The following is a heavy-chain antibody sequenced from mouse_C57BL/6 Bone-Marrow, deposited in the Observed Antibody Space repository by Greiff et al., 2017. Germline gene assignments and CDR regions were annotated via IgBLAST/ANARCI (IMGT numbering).Heavy chain of an antibody. V-gene: IGHV6-3*01. J-gene: IGHJ2*01. CDR1: GFTFSNYW. D-gene: IGHD1-1*01. CDR2: IRLKSDNYAT. CDR3: TTTVVASYYFDY. Sequence: EVKLVESGGGLVQPGGSMKLSCVASGFTFSNYWMNWVRQSPEKGLEWVAQIRLKSDNYATHYAESVKGRFTISRDDSKSSVYLQMHNLRAEDTGIYYCTTTVVASYYFDYWGQGTTLTVSS.